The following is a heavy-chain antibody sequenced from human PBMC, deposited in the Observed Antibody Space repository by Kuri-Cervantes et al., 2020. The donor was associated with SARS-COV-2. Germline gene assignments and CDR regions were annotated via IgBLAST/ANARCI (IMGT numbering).Heavy chain of an antibody. CDR2: IIPILGIA. Sequence: SVKVSCKASGGTFSSYAISWVRQAPGQGLEWMGGIIPILGIANYAQKFQGRVTITADKSTSTAYMELSSLRSEDTAVYYCARGQTWHSNYRYGMDVWGQGTTVTVSS. CDR3: ARGQTWHSNYRYGMDV. CDR1: GGTFSSYA. J-gene: IGHJ6*02. D-gene: IGHD4-11*01. V-gene: IGHV1-69*10.